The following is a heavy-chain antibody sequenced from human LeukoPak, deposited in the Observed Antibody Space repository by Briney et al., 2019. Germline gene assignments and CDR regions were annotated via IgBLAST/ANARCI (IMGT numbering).Heavy chain of an antibody. CDR2: IYYTGST. Sequence: KPSETLSLTCTVSGGSISSYFWSWIRQPPGKGLEWIGYIYYTGSTNYNPSLKSRVTISVDTSKNQFSLKLSSVTASDTAMYYCARLTLYCGGDCYPRWFDPWGQGTLVTVSS. D-gene: IGHD2-21*02. CDR3: ARLTLYCGGDCYPRWFDP. J-gene: IGHJ5*02. CDR1: GGSISSYF. V-gene: IGHV4-59*08.